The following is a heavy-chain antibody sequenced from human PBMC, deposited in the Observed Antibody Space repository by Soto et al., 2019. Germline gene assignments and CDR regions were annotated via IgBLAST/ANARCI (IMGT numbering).Heavy chain of an antibody. CDR3: ARVIVGATCNWFDP. D-gene: IGHD1-26*01. V-gene: IGHV1-69*13. Sequence: ASVKVSCKASGGTFSSYAISWVRQAPGQGLEWMGGIIPIFGTANYAQKSQGRVTITADESTSTAYMELSSLRSEDTAVYYCARVIVGATCNWFDPWGQGTLVTVSS. CDR2: IIPIFGTA. CDR1: GGTFSSYA. J-gene: IGHJ5*02.